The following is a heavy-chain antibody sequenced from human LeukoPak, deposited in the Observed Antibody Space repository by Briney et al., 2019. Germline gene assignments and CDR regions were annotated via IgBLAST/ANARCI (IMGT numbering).Heavy chain of an antibody. CDR1: GYTLTELS. D-gene: IGHD3-22*01. V-gene: IGHV1-24*01. CDR2: FDPEDGET. Sequence: ASVKVSCKVSGYTLTELSMHWVRQAPGKGLEWMGGFDPEDGETIYAQKFQGRVTMTEGTSTDTAYMELSSLRSEDTAVYYCATKGGGYYDSSGYYVFDYWGQGTLVTVSS. CDR3: ATKGGGYYDSSGYYVFDY. J-gene: IGHJ4*02.